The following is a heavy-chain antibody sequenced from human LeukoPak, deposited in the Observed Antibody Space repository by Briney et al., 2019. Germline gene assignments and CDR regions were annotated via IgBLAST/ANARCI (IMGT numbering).Heavy chain of an antibody. D-gene: IGHD1/OR15-1a*01. V-gene: IGHV3-7*01. Sequence: TGGSLRLSCAASGCSFSNYWMSWVRQAPGKGLEWVANIKQDGGEKSYVDSVKGRFTISRDNAKNSLYLQMNSPRAEDTAVYYCARLGRTVSDYYYYYGMDVWGQGTTVTVSS. CDR2: IKQDGGEK. CDR3: ARLGRTVSDYYYYYGMDV. CDR1: GCSFSNYW. J-gene: IGHJ6*02.